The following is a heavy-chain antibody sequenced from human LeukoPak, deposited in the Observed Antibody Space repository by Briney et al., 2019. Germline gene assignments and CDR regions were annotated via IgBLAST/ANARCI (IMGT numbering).Heavy chain of an antibody. Sequence: SVKVSCMASGGTFSSYAISWVRQTPGQGLEWMGGIIPIFGTANYAQKFQGRVTITADESTSTAYMELSSLRSEDTAVYYCARGLAYGGNRKDAFDIWGQGTMVTVPS. CDR1: GGTFSSYA. CDR3: ARGLAYGGNRKDAFDI. CDR2: IIPIFGTA. V-gene: IGHV1-69*01. J-gene: IGHJ3*02. D-gene: IGHD4-23*01.